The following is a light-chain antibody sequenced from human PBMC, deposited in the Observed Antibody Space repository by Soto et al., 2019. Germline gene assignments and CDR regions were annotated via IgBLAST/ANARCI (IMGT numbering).Light chain of an antibody. CDR2: LAS. Sequence: EIVLTQSPATLSSFPGDRVTLSCRASQAVNTRLAWYQHKPGQAPRLLIYLASNRAAGVPARFSGSGSGTDFTLTISDVEPEDFATYYCQQANSFPLTFGPGTKVDIK. CDR1: QAVNTR. J-gene: IGKJ3*01. V-gene: IGKV3D-11*01. CDR3: QQANSFPLT.